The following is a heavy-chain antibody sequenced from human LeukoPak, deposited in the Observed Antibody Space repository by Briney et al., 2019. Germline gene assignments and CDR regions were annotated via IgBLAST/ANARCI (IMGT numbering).Heavy chain of an antibody. CDR3: ARVISGYYDILTGYGYGMDV. J-gene: IGHJ6*04. CDR1: GFTFSSYS. V-gene: IGHV3-21*01. D-gene: IGHD3-9*01. CDR2: IISSSRYI. Sequence: PGGSLRLSCAASGFTFSSYSMNWVRQAPGKGLEWVSSIISSSRYIYYADSVKGRFTISRDNAKNSLYLQMNSLRAEDTAVYYCARVISGYYDILTGYGYGMDVWGKGTTVTVSS.